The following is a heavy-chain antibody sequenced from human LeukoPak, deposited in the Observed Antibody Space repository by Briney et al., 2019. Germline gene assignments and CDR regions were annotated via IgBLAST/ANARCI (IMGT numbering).Heavy chain of an antibody. CDR3: ARDSSITMVRGGKNFDP. V-gene: IGHV4-34*01. D-gene: IGHD3-10*01. Sequence: SETLSLTCAVYGGSFSGYYWSWIRQPPGKGLKWIGEINHSGSTNYNPSLKSRVTISVDTSKNQFSLKLSSVTAADTAVYYCARDSSITMVRGGKNFDPWGQGTLVTVSS. CDR1: GGSFSGYY. J-gene: IGHJ5*02. CDR2: INHSGST.